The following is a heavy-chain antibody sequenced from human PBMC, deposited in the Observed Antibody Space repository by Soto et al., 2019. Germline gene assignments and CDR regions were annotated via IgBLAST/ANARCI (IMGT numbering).Heavy chain of an antibody. CDR1: GFTSSDHY. V-gene: IGHV3-72*01. Sequence: PGGSLRLSCTTSGFTSSDHYMDWVRQGPGKGLEWVGRSRNKGNRYSTEYAPSVKGRFTISRDESKNSLYLDMNSLRTDDTAVYYCTTAPYEGTPPAFDYRGQGTLVTVSS. CDR3: TTAPYEGTPPAFDY. J-gene: IGHJ4*02. D-gene: IGHD5-12*01. CDR2: SRNKGNRYST.